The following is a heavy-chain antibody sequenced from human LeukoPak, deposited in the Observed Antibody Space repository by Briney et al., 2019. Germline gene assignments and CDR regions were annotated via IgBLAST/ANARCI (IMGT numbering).Heavy chain of an antibody. D-gene: IGHD3-22*01. J-gene: IGHJ4*02. CDR2: IIPIFGTA. CDR1: GGTFSSYA. Sequence: SVKVSCKASGGTFSSYAISWVRQAPGQGLEWMGGIIPIFGTANYAQKFQGRVTITADKSTSTAYMELSSLRSEDTAVYYCARAPYYYDSSGLSLDYWGQGTLVTVSS. CDR3: ARAPYYYDSSGLSLDY. V-gene: IGHV1-69*06.